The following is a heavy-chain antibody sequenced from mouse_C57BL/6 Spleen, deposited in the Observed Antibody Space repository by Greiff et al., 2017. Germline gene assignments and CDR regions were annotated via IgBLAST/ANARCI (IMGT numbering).Heavy chain of an antibody. CDR1: GYSFTGYY. Sequence: VQLQPSGPELVKPGASVKISCKASGYSFTGYYMNWVKQSPEKSLECIGEINPSTGGTTYNQKFKAKATLTVDKSSSTAYMQLKSLTSEDSAVYYCARGGPGYFDYWGQGTTLTVSS. CDR3: ARGGPGYFDY. V-gene: IGHV1-42*01. J-gene: IGHJ2*01. CDR2: INPSTGGT.